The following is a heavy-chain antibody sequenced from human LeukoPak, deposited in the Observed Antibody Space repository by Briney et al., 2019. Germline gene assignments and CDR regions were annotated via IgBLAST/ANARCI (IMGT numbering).Heavy chain of an antibody. CDR1: GFTLSSYD. CDR3: ARGDGAYNWFAP. CDR2: IGTAGDT. Sequence: PGGSLRLSCAASGFTLSSYDMHWVRQATGKGLEWVSAIGTAGDTYYPGSVKGRFTISRENAKNSLYLQMNSLRAGDTAVYYCARGDGAYNWFAPWGQGTLVTVSS. D-gene: IGHD3-16*01. J-gene: IGHJ5*02. V-gene: IGHV3-13*01.